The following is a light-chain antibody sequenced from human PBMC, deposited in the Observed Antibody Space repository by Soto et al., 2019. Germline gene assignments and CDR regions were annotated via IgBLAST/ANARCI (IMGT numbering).Light chain of an antibody. CDR2: RNN. J-gene: IGLJ3*02. CDR1: NSNVGDNY. Sequence: QSGMTQPPSVSGTPGQSVTISCSGSNSNVGDNYVFWYQQLPGTAPKLLIYRNNERPSGVPDRISVSKSGTSASLAISGLRSEDEAVYHCAAWDDSLRGWVFGAGTKLTVL. V-gene: IGLV1-47*01. CDR3: AAWDDSLRGWV.